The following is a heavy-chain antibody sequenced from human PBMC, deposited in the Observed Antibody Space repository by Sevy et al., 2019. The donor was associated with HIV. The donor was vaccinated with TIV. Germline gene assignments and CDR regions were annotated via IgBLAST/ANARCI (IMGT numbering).Heavy chain of an antibody. V-gene: IGHV3-7*01. D-gene: IGHD1-26*01. CDR3: ARGVGLDC. Sequence: GGCLRLSCAASGFTFSPYWMTWVRQAPGKGLEWVANIRPDGSDKYYVDSVKGRFTISRDNAKNSPYLQMNSLRADDTAMYYCARGVGLDCWGQGALVTVSS. CDR2: IRPDGSDK. CDR1: GFTFSPYW. J-gene: IGHJ4*02.